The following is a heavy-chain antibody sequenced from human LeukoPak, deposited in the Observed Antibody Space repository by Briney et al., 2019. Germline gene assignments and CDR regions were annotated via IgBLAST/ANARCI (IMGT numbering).Heavy chain of an antibody. V-gene: IGHV1-2*06. J-gene: IGHJ4*02. D-gene: IGHD3-16*01. CDR1: GYTFTGYY. Sequence: ASVKVSCKASGYTFTGYYMHWVRQAPGQGLEWMGQINPNSGGTNYAQKFQGRVTMTRDTSISTAYMELSRLRSDDTAVYYCARARGYGIHYFDYWGQGTLVTVSS. CDR2: INPNSGGT. CDR3: ARARGYGIHYFDY.